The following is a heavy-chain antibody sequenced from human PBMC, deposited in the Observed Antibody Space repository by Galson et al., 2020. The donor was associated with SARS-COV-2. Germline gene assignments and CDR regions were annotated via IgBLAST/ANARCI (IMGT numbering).Heavy chain of an antibody. CDR1: GGSLGGNY. CDR3: ARKGWKVFYYYYGMDV. Sequence: SETLSLTCAVYGGSLGGNYWSWIRQPPGKGLEWIGEINHSGSTNYNPSLKSRVTISVDTSKNRFSLKVSSVIAADTAVYYCARKGWKVFYYYYGMDVWGQGTTVTVSS. V-gene: IGHV4-34*01. D-gene: IGHD1-1*01. J-gene: IGHJ6*02. CDR2: INHSGST.